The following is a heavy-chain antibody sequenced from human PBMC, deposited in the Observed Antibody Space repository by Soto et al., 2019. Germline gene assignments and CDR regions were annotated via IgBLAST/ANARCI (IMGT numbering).Heavy chain of an antibody. Sequence: GGSLRLSCAASGFTFSSYAMSWVRQAPGKGLEWVSAVSGSVGSTYYADSVKGRFTISRDNSKNTLYLQMNSLRAEDTAVYYCAKDHRYSTGWTLHEGQDYWGQGTLVTVSS. D-gene: IGHD6-19*01. CDR2: VSGSVGST. CDR3: AKDHRYSTGWTLHEGQDY. CDR1: GFTFSSYA. J-gene: IGHJ4*02. V-gene: IGHV3-23*01.